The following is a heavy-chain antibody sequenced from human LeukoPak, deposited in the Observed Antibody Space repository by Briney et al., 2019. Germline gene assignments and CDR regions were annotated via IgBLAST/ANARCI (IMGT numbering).Heavy chain of an antibody. CDR1: GGSTSSYY. D-gene: IGHD2-2*01. Sequence: ATLFLTSAVAGGSTSSYYRSGIRQPPGRGLEWSGYIYHGGSTNCTPSLEKGVNIPVDTSKNNFPLEQSSETAADAAVYYCARGGLEYQLLSYFDYWGQGTLVTVS. J-gene: IGHJ4*02. CDR2: IYHGGST. CDR3: ARGGLEYQLLSYFDY. V-gene: IGHV4-59*01.